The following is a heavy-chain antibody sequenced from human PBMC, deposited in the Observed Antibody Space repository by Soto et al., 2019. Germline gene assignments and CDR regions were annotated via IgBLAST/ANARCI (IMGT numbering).Heavy chain of an antibody. J-gene: IGHJ5*02. CDR2: IYWDDDK. CDR1: GFSLSTSGVG. Sequence: QITLKESGPTLVKPTQTLTLTCTFSGFSLSTSGVGVGWIRQPPGKALEWLALIYWDDDKRYSPSLKSRLTITKDTSKNQVVLKMTIMDPLDTATYYCAHIPSYYYCSGSTNWFDPWGQGTLVTVSS. CDR3: AHIPSYYYCSGSTNWFDP. V-gene: IGHV2-5*02. D-gene: IGHD3-10*01.